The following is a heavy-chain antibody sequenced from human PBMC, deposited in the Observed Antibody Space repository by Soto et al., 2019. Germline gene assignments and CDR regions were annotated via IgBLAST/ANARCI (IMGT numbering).Heavy chain of an antibody. CDR2: IYPSDSDI. CDR3: ARVPSVVTPGNDYFGLDV. D-gene: IGHD3-16*01. Sequence: GESLKISCKGSGYSFTYYWIAWVRQMAGKGLEWMGIIYPSDSDIRYSPSFQGQVTISADKSISTAYLQWTSLKTSDTAMYYCARVPSVVTPGNDYFGLDVWGQGTTVTVSS. CDR1: GYSFTYYW. J-gene: IGHJ6*02. V-gene: IGHV5-51*01.